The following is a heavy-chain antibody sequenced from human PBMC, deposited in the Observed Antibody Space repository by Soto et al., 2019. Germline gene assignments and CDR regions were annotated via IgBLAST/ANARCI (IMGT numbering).Heavy chain of an antibody. J-gene: IGHJ5*02. CDR3: AREGLGYSYGYDSNWFDP. CDR1: GFTFSSYG. D-gene: IGHD5-18*01. V-gene: IGHV3-33*01. CDR2: IWYDGSNK. Sequence: GGSLRLSCAASGFTFSSYGMHWVRQAPGKGLEWVAVIWYDGSNKYYADSVKGRFTISRDNSKNTLYLQMNSLRAEDTAVYYCAREGLGYSYGYDSNWFDPWGQGTLVTVSS.